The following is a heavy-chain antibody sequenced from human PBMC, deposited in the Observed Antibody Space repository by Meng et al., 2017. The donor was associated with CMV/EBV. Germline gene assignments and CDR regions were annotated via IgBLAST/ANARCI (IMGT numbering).Heavy chain of an antibody. CDR3: ASGSYYFY. V-gene: IGHV3-7*01. J-gene: IGHJ4*02. D-gene: IGHD1-26*01. Sequence: GESLKISCAASGFTFSSYWMSWVRQAPGKGLEWVANIKQDGSEKYYVDSVKGRFTISRDNAKNSLYLQMNSLRAEDTAVYYCASGSYYFYWGQGTLVTVSS. CDR2: IKQDGSEK. CDR1: GFTFSSYW.